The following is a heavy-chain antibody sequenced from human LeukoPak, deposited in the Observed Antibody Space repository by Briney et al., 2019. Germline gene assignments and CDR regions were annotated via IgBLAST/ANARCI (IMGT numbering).Heavy chain of an antibody. CDR1: GYTFTGYH. D-gene: IGHD2-2*01. V-gene: IGHV1-2*06. J-gene: IGHJ4*02. CDR3: ARDYCSSTSCLFDC. Sequence: ASVKVSCMASGYTFTGYHMHWVGQAPGQAREGMGRINPNSGDTNYAQKFQGRVTMTRDTSISTAYMELSRLRSDDTAVYYCARDYCSSTSCLFDCWGQGTPVTVSS. CDR2: INPNSGDT.